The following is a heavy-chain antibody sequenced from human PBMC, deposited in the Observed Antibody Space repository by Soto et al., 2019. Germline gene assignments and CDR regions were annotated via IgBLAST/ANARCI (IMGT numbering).Heavy chain of an antibody. D-gene: IGHD3-10*01. CDR1: GYTFTSYY. CDR3: ARNLHGSGSYYNLYYYGMDV. J-gene: IGHJ6*02. CDR2: INPSGGST. Sequence: ASVKVSCKASGYTFTSYYMHWVRQAPGQGLEWVGIINPSGGSTSYAQKFQGRVTMTRDTSTSTVYMELSSLRSEDTAVYYCARNLHGSGSYYNLYYYGMDVWGQGTTVTVSS. V-gene: IGHV1-46*01.